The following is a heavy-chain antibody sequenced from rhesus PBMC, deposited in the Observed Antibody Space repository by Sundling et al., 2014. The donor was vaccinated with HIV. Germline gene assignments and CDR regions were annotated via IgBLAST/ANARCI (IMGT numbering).Heavy chain of an antibody. Sequence: QVQLQESGPGLVKPSETLSLTCAVSGGSFSGYYWGWIRQSPGKGLEYIAYFSGSSGNTNYNPSLKSRVTISKDPSNNQFSLKLSSVTAADTAVYYCARLKGITTIVVTLWVSPWGQGLRVTVSS. D-gene: IGHD3-28*01. CDR3: ARLKGITTIVVTLWVSP. J-gene: IGHJ3*01. CDR2: FSGSSGNT. CDR1: GGSFSGYY. V-gene: IGHV4-99*01.